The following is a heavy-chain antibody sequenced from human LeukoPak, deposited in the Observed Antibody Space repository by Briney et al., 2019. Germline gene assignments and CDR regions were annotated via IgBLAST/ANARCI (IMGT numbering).Heavy chain of an antibody. V-gene: IGHV3-30*02. CDR2: IRYDGSNK. Sequence: GGSLRLSCAASGFTFSSYGMHWVRQAPGKGLEWVAFIRYDGSNKYYADSVKGRFTISRDNAKNTLYLQMNGLSAEDTAVYYCTRAYDSGTYSSFDYWGQGTLVTVTS. CDR1: GFTFSSYG. D-gene: IGHD3-10*01. CDR3: TRAYDSGTYSSFDY. J-gene: IGHJ4*02.